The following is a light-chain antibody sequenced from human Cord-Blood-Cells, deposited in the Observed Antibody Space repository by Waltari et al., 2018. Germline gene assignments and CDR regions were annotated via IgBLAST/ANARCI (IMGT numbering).Light chain of an antibody. V-gene: IGKV1-39*01. Sequence: IQMTQSPSSLSASVGERVTITCRASQSISSYLNWYQQKPGKAPKLRIYAASSLQSGVPSRFSGSGSGIEFTLTISSLQPEDFATYDCQQSYSTPRTFGQGTKMEIK. CDR3: QQSYSTPRT. J-gene: IGKJ1*01. CDR2: AAS. CDR1: QSISSY.